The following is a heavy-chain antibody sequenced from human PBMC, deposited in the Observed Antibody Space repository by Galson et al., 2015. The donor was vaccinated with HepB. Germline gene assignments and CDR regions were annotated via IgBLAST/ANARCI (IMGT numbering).Heavy chain of an antibody. J-gene: IGHJ3*02. Sequence: SVKVSCKASGGTFSSYAISWVRQAPGQGLEWMGGIIPIFGTANYAQKFQGRVTITADESTSTAYMELSSLRSEDTAVYYCASLPGWIVVVPAARDNDAFDIWGQGTMVTVSS. D-gene: IGHD2-2*01. CDR3: ASLPGWIVVVPAARDNDAFDI. CDR1: GGTFSSYA. CDR2: IIPIFGTA. V-gene: IGHV1-69*13.